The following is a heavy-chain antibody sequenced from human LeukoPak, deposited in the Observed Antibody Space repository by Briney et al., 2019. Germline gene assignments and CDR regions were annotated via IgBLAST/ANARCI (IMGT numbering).Heavy chain of an antibody. V-gene: IGHV3-30*18. CDR2: VSNDGGDK. D-gene: IGHD3/OR15-3a*01. J-gene: IGHJ4*02. CDR1: GFTFSTYA. CDR3: AKAHLLDWLLPFDY. Sequence: GGSLRLSCAASGFTFSTYAMSWVRQAPGKGLEWVALVSNDGGDKYYADSVKGRFTISRDNSKNTLYLQMNSLRGEDTGVYYCAKAHLLDWLLPFDYWGQGTLVTVSS.